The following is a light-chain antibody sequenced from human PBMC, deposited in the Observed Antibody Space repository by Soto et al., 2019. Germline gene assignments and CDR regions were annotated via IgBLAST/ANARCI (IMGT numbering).Light chain of an antibody. Sequence: EIVLTQSPATLSLSPEERATLSCRASQSVSSQLAWYQQKPGQAPRLLIYDASNRATGIPARFSGSGSGTDFTLTISSLEPEDFAVYYCHQRSKWPRTFGQGTKLEIK. J-gene: IGKJ2*01. CDR3: HQRSKWPRT. V-gene: IGKV3-11*01. CDR1: QSVSSQ. CDR2: DAS.